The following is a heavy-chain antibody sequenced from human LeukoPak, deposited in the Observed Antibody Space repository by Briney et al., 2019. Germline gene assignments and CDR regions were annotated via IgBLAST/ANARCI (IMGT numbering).Heavy chain of an antibody. CDR3: ARMIGGYDYSFDY. J-gene: IGHJ4*02. D-gene: IGHD5-12*01. CDR2: IYYSRST. Sequence: PSETLSLTCTVSGDSISSSRNHYGGWIRQPPGKGLEWIGSIYYSRSTYYNPSLKSRVTISVDTSKNQFSLKMTSVTAADTAVYYCARMIGGYDYSFDYWGQGTLVTVSS. V-gene: IGHV4-39*01. CDR1: GDSISSSRNHY.